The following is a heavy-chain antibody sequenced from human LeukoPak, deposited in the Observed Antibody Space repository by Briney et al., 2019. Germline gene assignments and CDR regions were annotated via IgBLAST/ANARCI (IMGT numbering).Heavy chain of an antibody. D-gene: IGHD5-18*01. CDR2: INHSGST. J-gene: IGHJ6*04. V-gene: IGHV4-34*01. CDR3: ARMRAAMAYYYYGMDV. CDR1: GGSFSGYY. Sequence: SETLSLTCAVYGGSFSGYYWSWIRQPPGKGLGWIGEINHSGSTNYNPSLTSRVTISVDTSKNQFSLKLSSVTAADTAVYYCARMRAAMAYYYYGMDVWGKGTTVTVSS.